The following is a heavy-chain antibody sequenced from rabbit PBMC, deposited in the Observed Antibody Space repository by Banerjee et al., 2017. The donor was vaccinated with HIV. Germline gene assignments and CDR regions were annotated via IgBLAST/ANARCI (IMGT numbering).Heavy chain of an antibody. D-gene: IGHD4-2*01. CDR1: AFSFSNKYV. CDR2: INTSSGNT. J-gene: IGHJ4*01. Sequence: QEQLEESGGDLVKPEGSLTLTCTASAFSFSNKYVMCWVRQAPGKGLEWIACINTSSGNTVYASWAKGRFTISKTSSTTVTLQMTSLTAADTATYFCARDPAGGGGHLKLWGPGTLVTVS. V-gene: IGHV1S45*01. CDR3: ARDPAGGGGHLKL.